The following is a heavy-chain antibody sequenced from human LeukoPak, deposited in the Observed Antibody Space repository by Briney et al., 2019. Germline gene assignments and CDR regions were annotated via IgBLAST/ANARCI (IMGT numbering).Heavy chain of an antibody. CDR1: GFTFSSYE. D-gene: IGHD1-1*01. CDR2: ISSSGSTI. CDR3: ASLYNWNDVLDY. V-gene: IGHV3-48*03. J-gene: IGHJ4*02. Sequence: GSLRLSCAASGFTFSSYEMNWVRQAPGKGLEWVSYISSSGSTIYYADSVKGRFTISRDNAKNSLYLQMNSLRAEDTAVYYCASLYNWNDVLDYWGQGTLVTVSS.